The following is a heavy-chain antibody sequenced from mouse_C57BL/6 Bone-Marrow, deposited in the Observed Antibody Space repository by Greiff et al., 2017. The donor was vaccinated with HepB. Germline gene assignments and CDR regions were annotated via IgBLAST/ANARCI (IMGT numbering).Heavy chain of an antibody. J-gene: IGHJ1*03. CDR3: ARPGTTVVEYFDG. Sequence: QVQLKESGAELVKPGASVKLSCKASGYTFTSYWMQWVKQRPGQGLEWIGEIDPSDSYTNYNQKFKGKATLTVDTSSSTAYMQLSSLTSEDSAVYYCARPGTTVVEYFDGWGTGTTVTVSS. D-gene: IGHD1-1*01. V-gene: IGHV1-50*01. CDR1: GYTFTSYW. CDR2: IDPSDSYT.